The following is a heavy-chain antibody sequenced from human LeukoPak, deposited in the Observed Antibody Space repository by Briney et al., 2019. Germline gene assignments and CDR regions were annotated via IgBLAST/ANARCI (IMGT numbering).Heavy chain of an antibody. CDR1: GGSISSGGYY. V-gene: IGHV4-30-2*01. J-gene: IGHJ5*02. CDR3: ARRPAVPAASRWWFAP. D-gene: IGHD2-2*01. Sequence: SETLSLTCTVSGGSISSGGYYWGWIRQPPGKGLEWIGDIYYSGSTYYNPSLKSRVTISVDRSKNQFSLKLSSVTAADTAVYYCARRPAVPAASRWWFAPWGQGTLVTVSS. CDR2: IYYSGST.